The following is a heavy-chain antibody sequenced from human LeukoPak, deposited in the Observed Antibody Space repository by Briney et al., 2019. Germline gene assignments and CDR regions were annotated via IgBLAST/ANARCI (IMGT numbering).Heavy chain of an antibody. CDR3: ARGGAYSSDWYVDY. CDR2: ISAHNGNT. V-gene: IGHV1-18*01. J-gene: IGHJ4*02. D-gene: IGHD6-19*01. Sequence: ASVKVSCKASAYTFTSYGITWVRQAPGQGLEWMGWISAHNGNTNHAQKLQGRVTMTTDISTTTAYMELRSLSSDATAVYYCARGGAYSSDWYVDYWGQGTLVTVSS. CDR1: AYTFTSYG.